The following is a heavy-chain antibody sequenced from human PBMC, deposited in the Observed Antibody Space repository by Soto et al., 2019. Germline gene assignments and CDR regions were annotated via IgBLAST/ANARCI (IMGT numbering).Heavy chain of an antibody. CDR3: ARGLSVEIYDYIWGSYRYRAFEI. Sequence: GGSLILSCAASGFTFISYWMSWVRQAPGKGLEWVANIKQDGSEKYYVDSVKGRFTISRDNAKNSLYLQMNSLRAEDTAVYYCARGLSVEIYDYIWGSYRYRAFEIWGQGTMVTVSS. D-gene: IGHD3-16*02. CDR2: IKQDGSEK. V-gene: IGHV3-7*01. J-gene: IGHJ3*02. CDR1: GFTFISYW.